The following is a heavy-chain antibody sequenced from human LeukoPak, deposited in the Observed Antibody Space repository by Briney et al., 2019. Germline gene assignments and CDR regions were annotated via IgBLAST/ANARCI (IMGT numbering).Heavy chain of an antibody. D-gene: IGHD6-13*01. V-gene: IGHV3-30*04. CDR3: ARWAGAAAFDY. CDR1: GFTFSSYA. Sequence: PGRSLRLSCAASGFTFSSYAMHWVRQAPGKGLEWVAVISYDGSNKYYADSVKGRFTISRDNSRNTLYLQMNSLRAEDTAVYYCARWAGAAAFDYWGQGTLVTVSS. J-gene: IGHJ4*02. CDR2: ISYDGSNK.